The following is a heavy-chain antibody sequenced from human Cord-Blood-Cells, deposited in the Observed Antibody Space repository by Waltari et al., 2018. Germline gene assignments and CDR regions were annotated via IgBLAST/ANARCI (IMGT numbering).Heavy chain of an antibody. J-gene: IGHJ3*02. CDR2: IYYCGST. CDR1: GGSISSSRYS. Sequence: QLQLQESGPGLVKPPETLSLTCPVSGGSISSSRYSWGWIRQPPGKGLESIGSIYYCGSTYYNPSLKSRVTISVDTSKNQFSLKLSSVTAADTAVYYCARRDTGIDAFDIWGQGTMVTVSS. D-gene: IGHD1-26*01. CDR3: ARRDTGIDAFDI. V-gene: IGHV4-39*01.